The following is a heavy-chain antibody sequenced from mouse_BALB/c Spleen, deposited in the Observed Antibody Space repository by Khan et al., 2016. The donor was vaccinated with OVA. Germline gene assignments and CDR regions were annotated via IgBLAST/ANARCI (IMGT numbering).Heavy chain of an antibody. CDR1: GYTFRTYY. CDR2: IYPGDGRT. CDR3: AIIYYGSCWYFDV. D-gene: IGHD1-1*01. V-gene: IGHV1S56*01. Sequence: QVQLKQSGPELVKPGASVKMSCKASGYTFRTYYIHWVKQRPGQGLEWIGWIYPGDGRTKYNEKFKGKTTLTADKSHSIVYMLLRSLTSEDSAIYFFAIIYYGSCWYFDVWGAGTTVTGSS. J-gene: IGHJ1*01.